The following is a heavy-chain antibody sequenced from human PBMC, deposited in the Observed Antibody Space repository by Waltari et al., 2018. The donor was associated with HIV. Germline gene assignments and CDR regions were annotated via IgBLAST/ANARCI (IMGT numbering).Heavy chain of an antibody. Sequence: QVTLVESGGGWVKPGGSLRLSCATTGFPFSDHFMTWMRQAPGKGPGWLAYISGPGTISFYADSLMGRFTISRDNSNNSLYLQMNSLRDEDTAIYYCCRGVSSDRWGQGTLVIVSS. V-gene: IGHV3-11*01. D-gene: IGHD2-2*01. CDR3: CRGVSSDR. CDR1: GFPFSDHF. J-gene: IGHJ5*02. CDR2: ISGPGTIS.